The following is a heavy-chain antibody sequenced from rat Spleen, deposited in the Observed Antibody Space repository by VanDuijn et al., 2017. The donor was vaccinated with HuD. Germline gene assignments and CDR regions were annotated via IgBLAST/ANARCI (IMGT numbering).Heavy chain of an antibody. CDR2: ISYEGTST. CDR1: GFTFSDYY. CDR3: ARRGYNNQWYFDF. Sequence: EVQLVESGGGLVQPGRSLKLSCAASGFTFSDYYMAWVRQAPKKGLECVTSISYEGTSTYYGDSVKGRFTISRDNAKSTLYLQMNSLRSEDTATYYCARRGYNNQWYFDFWGPGTMVTVSS. V-gene: IGHV5-22*01. D-gene: IGHD1-10*01. J-gene: IGHJ1*01.